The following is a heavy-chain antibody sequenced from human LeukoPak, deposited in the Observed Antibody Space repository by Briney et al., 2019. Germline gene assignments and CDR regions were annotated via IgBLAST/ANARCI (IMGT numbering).Heavy chain of an antibody. CDR3: ARDQDCSGGSCDLGDMDV. D-gene: IGHD2-15*01. CDR2: ISNSDGST. J-gene: IGHJ6*03. Sequence: PGGSLRLSCAASAFTFSSYAMSWVRQAPGKGLEWVSTISNSDGSTYYADSVKGRFTISRDNSENTLYLQMHSLRREDTAVYYCARDQDCSGGSCDLGDMDVWGKGTTVTVSS. V-gene: IGHV3-23*01. CDR1: AFTFSSYA.